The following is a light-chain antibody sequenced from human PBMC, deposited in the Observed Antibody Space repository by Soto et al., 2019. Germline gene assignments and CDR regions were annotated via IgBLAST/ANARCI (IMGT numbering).Light chain of an antibody. CDR2: DAS. V-gene: IGKV3-11*01. CDR1: KSVSRY. Sequence: EIVLTQSRATLSLSPGERATLCCRASKSVSRYLGWYQQKPGQAPRLLLNDASNRADGIPARCSSGWSGTNFTLIISSLEPDDFGVYDYQERSNWPPGTCGQGTKVDIK. J-gene: IGKJ1*01. CDR3: QERSNWPPGT.